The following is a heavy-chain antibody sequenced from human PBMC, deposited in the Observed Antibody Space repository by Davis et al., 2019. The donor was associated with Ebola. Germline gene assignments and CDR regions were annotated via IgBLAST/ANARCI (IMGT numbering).Heavy chain of an antibody. V-gene: IGHV4-30-2*01. CDR3: ARQLQPGRWFDP. J-gene: IGHJ5*02. D-gene: IGHD1-1*01. Sequence: PSETLFLTCAVSGGSISSGGYSWSWIRQPPGKGLEWIGYIYDSGSTYYNPSLKSRVTISVDRSKNQFSLKLSSVTAADTAMYHCARQLQPGRWFDPWGQGTLVTVSS. CDR2: IYDSGST. CDR1: GGSISSGGYS.